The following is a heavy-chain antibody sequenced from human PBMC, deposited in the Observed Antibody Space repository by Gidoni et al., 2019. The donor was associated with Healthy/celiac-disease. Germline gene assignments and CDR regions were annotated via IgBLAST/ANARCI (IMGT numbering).Heavy chain of an antibody. Sequence: QLQLQESGPGLVKPSETLSLHCTVPGGSISSSSYYWGWIRQPPGKGLEWIGSIYYSGSTYYNPSLKSRVTISVDTSKNQFSLKLSSVTAADTAVYYCATVARDGMDVWGQGTTVTVSS. J-gene: IGHJ6*02. CDR1: GGSISSSSYY. V-gene: IGHV4-39*01. CDR2: IYYSGST. D-gene: IGHD2-21*01. CDR3: ATVARDGMDV.